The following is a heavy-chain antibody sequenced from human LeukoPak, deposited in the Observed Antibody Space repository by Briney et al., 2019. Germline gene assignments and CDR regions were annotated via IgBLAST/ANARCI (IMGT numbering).Heavy chain of an antibody. J-gene: IGHJ1*01. CDR2: ISYDGSNK. Sequence: PGRSLRLSCAASGFTFSSYAMHWVRQAPGKGLEWVAVISYDGSNKYYADSVKGRFTISRDNSKDTLYLQMNSLRAEDTAVYYCARDHSSGWSEYFQHWGQGTLVTVSS. V-gene: IGHV3-30-3*01. CDR1: GFTFSSYA. D-gene: IGHD6-19*01. CDR3: ARDHSSGWSEYFQH.